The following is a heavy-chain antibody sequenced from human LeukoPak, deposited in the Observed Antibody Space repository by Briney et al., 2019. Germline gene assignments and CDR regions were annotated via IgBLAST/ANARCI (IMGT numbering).Heavy chain of an antibody. CDR2: INHSGST. Sequence: SETLSLTCAVYGGSFSGYYWSWIRQPPGKGLEWIGEINHSGSTNYNPSLKSRVTISVDTSKNQFSLKLSSVTAADTAVYYCANAHYYENSGPVDYWGQGTLVTVSS. D-gene: IGHD3-22*01. J-gene: IGHJ4*02. V-gene: IGHV4-34*01. CDR1: GGSFSGYY. CDR3: ANAHYYENSGPVDY.